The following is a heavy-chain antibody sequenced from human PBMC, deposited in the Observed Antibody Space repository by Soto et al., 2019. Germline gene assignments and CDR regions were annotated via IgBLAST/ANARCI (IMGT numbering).Heavy chain of an antibody. Sequence: PSETLSLTCAVYGGSFSGYYWSWIRQPPGKGLEWIGEINHSGSTNYNPSLKSRVTISVDTSKNQFSLKLSSVTAADTAVYYCARGRYYGSGSYYPRRSGNYYYGMDVWGQGTTVTVSS. CDR1: GGSFSGYY. CDR2: INHSGST. J-gene: IGHJ6*02. V-gene: IGHV4-34*01. D-gene: IGHD3-10*01. CDR3: ARGRYYGSGSYYPRRSGNYYYGMDV.